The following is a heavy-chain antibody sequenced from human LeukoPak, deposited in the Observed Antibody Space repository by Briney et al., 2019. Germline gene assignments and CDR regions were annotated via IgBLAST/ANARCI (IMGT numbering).Heavy chain of an antibody. CDR3: AKDLQVDVVVVAAMGGGDY. V-gene: IGHV3-23*01. D-gene: IGHD2-15*01. Sequence: GGSLRLSCAASGFTFRSYAMSCVRQAPGKGLEWVSTITGSGSSTYYADSVKGRFTISRDNSKSTMYLQMNSLRAEDTAVYYCAKDLQVDVVVVAAMGGGDYWGQGTLVSVSS. CDR1: GFTFRSYA. J-gene: IGHJ4*02. CDR2: ITGSGSST.